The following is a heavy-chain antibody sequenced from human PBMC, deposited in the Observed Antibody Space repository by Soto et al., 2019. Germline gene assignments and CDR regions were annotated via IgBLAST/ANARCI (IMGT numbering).Heavy chain of an antibody. D-gene: IGHD6-19*01. Sequence: EVQVLESGGGLVQPGGSLRLSCAASGFSFSRYAMTWVRQAPGKGLEWVSAISGNDDSTFNGDPVKGRLTVSRDDSTNTLYLQMNSLRAEDTAVYYCAKVWLDYWYFDVWGRGTLVTVSS. V-gene: IGHV3-23*01. J-gene: IGHJ2*01. CDR2: ISGNDDST. CDR1: GFSFSRYA. CDR3: AKVWLDYWYFDV.